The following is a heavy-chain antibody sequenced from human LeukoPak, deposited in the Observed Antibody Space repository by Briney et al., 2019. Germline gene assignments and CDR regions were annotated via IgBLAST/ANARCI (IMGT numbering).Heavy chain of an antibody. D-gene: IGHD3-22*01. J-gene: IGHJ4*02. Sequence: SETLSLTCTVSGGSISSGGYYWSWIRQHPGKGLEWIGYIYYSGSTYYNPSLKSRVTISVDTSKNQFSLKLTSVTAAATAAYYCAREPRGYYGNSGYFPYYFDYWGQGILVTVSP. CDR3: AREPRGYYGNSGYFPYYFDY. CDR1: GGSISSGGYY. V-gene: IGHV4-31*03. CDR2: IYYSGST.